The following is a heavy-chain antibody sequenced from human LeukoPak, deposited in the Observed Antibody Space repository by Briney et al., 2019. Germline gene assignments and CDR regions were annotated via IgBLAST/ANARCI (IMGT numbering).Heavy chain of an antibody. V-gene: IGHV1-18*01. CDR1: VYRFTSDG. CDR2: ISVNSGYT. CDR3: ARSREVTVSGPQFDY. D-gene: IGHD4-23*01. J-gene: IGHJ4*02. Sequence: GASVNVSCKASVYRFTSDGIAWVRQAPGQGLGWMGWISVNSGYTNYAQKVQGRVTMTADTSTSTVYMELRSLRSDDTAIYYCARSREVTVSGPQFDYWGQGTLVTVSS.